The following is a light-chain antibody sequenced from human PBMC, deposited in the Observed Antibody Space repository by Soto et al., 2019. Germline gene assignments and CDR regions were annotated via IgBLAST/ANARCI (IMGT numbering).Light chain of an antibody. CDR3: QQANSFPFT. J-gene: IGKJ3*01. V-gene: IGKV1-12*01. Sequence: DIQMTQSPPSVSASVGDRVTITCRASQDVGKWLAWYQQKPGKAPTLRIHGASSLQSGVPPRYSGSGYGTDFTLTISSLQPEDFATYYCQQANSFPFTFGPGTKVDIK. CDR2: GAS. CDR1: QDVGKW.